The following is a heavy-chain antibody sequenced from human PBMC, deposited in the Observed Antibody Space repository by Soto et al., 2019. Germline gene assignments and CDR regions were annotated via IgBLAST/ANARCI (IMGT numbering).Heavy chain of an antibody. J-gene: IGHJ4*02. Sequence: QGQLVQSGAEVKKPGASVKVSCKASGYTFTSYGISWVRQAPGQGLERMGWISAYNGNTNYAQKLQGRVTMTTDTSTSTAYMELRSLRSDVTAVYYCARDRTSIAAADYYFDYWGQGTLVTVSS. CDR1: GYTFTSYG. CDR2: ISAYNGNT. CDR3: ARDRTSIAAADYYFDY. D-gene: IGHD6-13*01. V-gene: IGHV1-18*01.